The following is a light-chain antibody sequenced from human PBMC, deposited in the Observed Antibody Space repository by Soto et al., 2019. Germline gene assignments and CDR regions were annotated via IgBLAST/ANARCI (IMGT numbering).Light chain of an antibody. CDR2: GNI. V-gene: IGLV1-40*01. J-gene: IGLJ2*01. CDR1: SSTIGAGYD. CDR3: QSFDTSLSGLGV. Sequence: QAVVTQPPSVSGAPGQRVTISCTGSSSTIGAGYDVHWYQHRPGTAPKLLIFGNINRPSGVPDRFSGSRSATSASLAISGLQPEDEADYYCQSFDTSLSGLGVFGGGTQLTVL.